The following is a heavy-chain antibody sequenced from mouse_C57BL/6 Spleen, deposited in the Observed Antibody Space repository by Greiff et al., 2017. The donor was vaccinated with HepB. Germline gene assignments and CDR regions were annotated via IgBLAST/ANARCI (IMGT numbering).Heavy chain of an antibody. CDR3: ARGGYSTPFDD. D-gene: IGHD2-5*01. CDR1: GYTFTSYT. J-gene: IGHJ2*01. Sequence: QVQLQSGAELARPGASVKMSCKASGYTFTSYTMHWVKQRPGQGLEWIGYINPSSGYTKYNQKFKDKATLTADKSSSTAYMQLSSLTSEDSAVYYCARGGYSTPFDDWGQGTTLTVSS. V-gene: IGHV1-4*01. CDR2: INPSSGYT.